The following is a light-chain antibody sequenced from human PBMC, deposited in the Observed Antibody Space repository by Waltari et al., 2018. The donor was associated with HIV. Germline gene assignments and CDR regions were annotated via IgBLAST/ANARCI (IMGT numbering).Light chain of an antibody. CDR2: YDS. Sequence: SYVLTQSPSVPVAPGKTARITCGGNNIGSKSVHWYQQKPGQAPVLVIYYDSDRPSGIPERFPGSNSGNTATLTISRVEAGDEADYYCNVCDSSSGVVFGGGTRLTVL. CDR1: NIGSKS. CDR3: NVCDSSSGVV. V-gene: IGLV3-21*04. J-gene: IGLJ2*01.